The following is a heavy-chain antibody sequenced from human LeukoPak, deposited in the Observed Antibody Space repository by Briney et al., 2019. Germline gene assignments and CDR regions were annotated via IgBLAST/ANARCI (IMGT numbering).Heavy chain of an antibody. V-gene: IGHV3-7*04. Sequence: GGSLRLSCAASGFTFSDYWMSWVRQAPGKGLEWVANIQQDGSEKYYVDSVKGRFTISRDNAKRSLFLQVSSLRGEDTAVYYCARDRGFSYGIDFWGQGTLVTVSS. D-gene: IGHD5-18*01. CDR1: GFTFSDYW. CDR2: IQQDGSEK. J-gene: IGHJ4*02. CDR3: ARDRGFSYGIDF.